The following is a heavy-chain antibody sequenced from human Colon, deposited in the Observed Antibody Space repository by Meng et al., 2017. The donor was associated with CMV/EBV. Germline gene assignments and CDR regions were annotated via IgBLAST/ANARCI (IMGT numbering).Heavy chain of an antibody. Sequence: APLQDSAPELLNPPRTLSPPSTISGASISRSDWSLIRRPPGKGLEWIGCIYYGGSTTYTPSLKSRVTISLDTSKNQFSLRLSSVTAADTAVYYCAREVTATTQRPYYFDYWGEGTLVTVSS. CDR2: IYYGGST. V-gene: IGHV4-59*01. J-gene: IGHJ4*02. CDR3: AREVTATTQRPYYFDY. CDR1: GASISRSD. D-gene: IGHD1-20*01.